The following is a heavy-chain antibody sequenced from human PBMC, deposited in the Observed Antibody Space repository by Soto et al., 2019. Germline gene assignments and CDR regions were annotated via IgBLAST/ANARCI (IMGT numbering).Heavy chain of an antibody. V-gene: IGHV1-69*01. D-gene: IGHD5-12*01. CDR2: IIPIFGTA. CDR3: ARDVPSGYDYYYGMDV. Sequence: QVQLVQSGAEVKKPGSSVKVSCKASGGTFSSYAISWVRQAPGQGLEWMGGIIPIFGTANYAQKFQGRVTITADESTSTAYMELSSLRSDDTAVYYCARDVPSGYDYYYGMDVWGQGTTVTVSS. CDR1: GGTFSSYA. J-gene: IGHJ6*02.